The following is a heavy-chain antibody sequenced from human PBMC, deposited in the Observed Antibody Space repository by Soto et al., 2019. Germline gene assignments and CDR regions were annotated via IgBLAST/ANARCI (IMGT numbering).Heavy chain of an antibody. Sequence: SETLSLTCTVSGGSISSGDYYWSWIRQPPGKGLEWIGYIYYSGSTYYNPSLKSRVTISVDTSKNQFYLKLSSVTAADTAVYYCARDGDGDCSSTSCSYYFDDWGQGTLVTVSS. J-gene: IGHJ4*02. CDR1: GGSISSGDYY. V-gene: IGHV4-30-4*01. D-gene: IGHD2-2*01. CDR3: ARDGDGDCSSTSCSYYFDD. CDR2: IYYSGST.